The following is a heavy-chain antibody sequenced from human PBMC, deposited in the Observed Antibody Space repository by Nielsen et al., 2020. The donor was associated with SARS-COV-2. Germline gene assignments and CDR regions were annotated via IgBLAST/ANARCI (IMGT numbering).Heavy chain of an antibody. CDR3: AITYSGWPYNWLDP. Sequence: SETLSLTCTVSGGSISSSSYYWGWIRQPPGKGLEWIGSIYYSGSTYYNPSLKSRVTISVDTSQNQFSLKLSSVTAADTAVYYCAITYSGWPYNWLDPWGQGTLVTVSS. D-gene: IGHD6-19*01. J-gene: IGHJ5*02. CDR2: IYYSGST. CDR1: GGSISSSSYY. V-gene: IGHV4-39*01.